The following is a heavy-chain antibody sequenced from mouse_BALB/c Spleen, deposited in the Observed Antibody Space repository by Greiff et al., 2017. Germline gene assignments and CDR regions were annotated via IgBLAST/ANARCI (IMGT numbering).Heavy chain of an antibody. J-gene: IGHJ4*01. V-gene: IGHV5-12-2*01. CDR3: ARQECYGSSYAMDY. Sequence: EVKLMESGGGLVQPGGSLKLSCAASGFTFSSYTMSWVRQTPEKRLEWVAYISNGGGSTYYPDTVKGRFTISRDNAKNTLYLQMSSLKSEDTTMYYCARQECYGSSYAMDYWGQGTSVTVSS. CDR1: GFTFSSYT. D-gene: IGHD1-1*01. CDR2: ISNGGGST.